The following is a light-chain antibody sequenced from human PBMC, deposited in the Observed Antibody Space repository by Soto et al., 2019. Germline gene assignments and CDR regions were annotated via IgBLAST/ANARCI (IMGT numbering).Light chain of an antibody. CDR2: AAS. V-gene: IGKV3-15*01. Sequence: EIVMTQSPVTLSVSPGERATLSCRASQNISRSLAWYQQKPGQGPRLVIYAASTRATGIPDRFSGSVSGTEFTLTISSLQSEDFAVYYCQQYNEWPPFTFGQGTRLEIK. CDR1: QNISRS. CDR3: QQYNEWPPFT. J-gene: IGKJ5*01.